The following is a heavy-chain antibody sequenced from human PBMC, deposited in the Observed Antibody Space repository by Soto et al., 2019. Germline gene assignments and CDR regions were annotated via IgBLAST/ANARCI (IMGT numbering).Heavy chain of an antibody. V-gene: IGHV4-31*03. J-gene: IGHJ4*02. CDR2: IYFRGSS. Sequence: QVQLQESGPGLLKPSQTLSLTCSVYGGSISSGGCYWSWLRQLPGKGLEGIGYIYFRGSSYYNPSRKRRLTLSLSTAKCHFPLRLDSLTAEDTAVYYCARIKSAYYKIISDSVDYWGRGTLVTVSS. D-gene: IGHD3-9*01. CDR3: ARIKSAYYKIISDSVDY. CDR1: GGSISSGGCY.